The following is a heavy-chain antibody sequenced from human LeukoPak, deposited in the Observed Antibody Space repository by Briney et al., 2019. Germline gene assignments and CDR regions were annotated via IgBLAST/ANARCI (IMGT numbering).Heavy chain of an antibody. Sequence: PGGSLRLSCAASGFTVSSNYMSWVRQAPGKGPEWLSYITSSSSIIYYADSVKGRFTISRDNAKNSLYLQMNSLRAEDTAVYYCARDSPYSGSPHSDAFDIWGQGTMVTVSS. D-gene: IGHD1-26*01. CDR2: ITSSSSII. CDR1: GFTVSSNY. CDR3: ARDSPYSGSPHSDAFDI. V-gene: IGHV3-48*04. J-gene: IGHJ3*02.